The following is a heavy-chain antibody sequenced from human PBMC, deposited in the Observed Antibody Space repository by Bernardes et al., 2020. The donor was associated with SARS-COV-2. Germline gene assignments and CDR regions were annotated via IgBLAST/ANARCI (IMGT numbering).Heavy chain of an antibody. CDR1: GFTFSSYA. Sequence: GGSLRLSCAASGFTFSSYAMSWVRQAPGKGLEWVSAISGSGGSTYYADSVKGRFTISRDNSKNTLYLQMNSLRAEDTAVYYCAKAGYNQIYYYYMDVWGKGTTVTVSS. V-gene: IGHV3-23*01. CDR2: ISGSGGST. D-gene: IGHD1-1*01. CDR3: AKAGYNQIYYYYMDV. J-gene: IGHJ6*03.